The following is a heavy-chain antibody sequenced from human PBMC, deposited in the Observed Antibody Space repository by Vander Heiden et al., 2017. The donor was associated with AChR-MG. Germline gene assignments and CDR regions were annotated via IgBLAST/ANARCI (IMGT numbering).Heavy chain of an antibody. J-gene: IGHJ4*02. CDR1: GYTFTSYA. Sequence: QVQLVQSGAEVKKPGASVKVSCKASGYTFTSYAMHWVRQAPGQRLEWMGWINAGNGNTKYSQKFQGRVTITRDTSASTAYMELSSLRSEDTAVYYCASQLELHLDYWGQGTLVTVSS. D-gene: IGHD1-1*01. CDR2: INAGNGNT. V-gene: IGHV1-3*01. CDR3: ASQLELHLDY.